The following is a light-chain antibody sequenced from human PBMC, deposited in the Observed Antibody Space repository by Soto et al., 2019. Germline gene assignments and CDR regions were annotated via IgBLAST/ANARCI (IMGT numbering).Light chain of an antibody. CDR3: QKYNNGPPAT. V-gene: IGKV1-27*01. Sequence: DIQMTQSPSSLSASVGDRVTITCRESQDINNYLAWYQQKPGKAPKLLIYAASTLQSGVPSRFSGGGSGTDFTLTISSLQPEDVATYYCQKYNNGPPATFGPGTKV. J-gene: IGKJ3*01. CDR2: AAS. CDR1: QDINNY.